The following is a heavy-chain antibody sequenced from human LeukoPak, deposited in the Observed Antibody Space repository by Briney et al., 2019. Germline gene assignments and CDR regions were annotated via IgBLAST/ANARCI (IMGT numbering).Heavy chain of an antibody. CDR1: GFTFSNAW. CDR2: IKSKTDGGTT. D-gene: IGHD6-19*01. V-gene: IGHV3-15*01. Sequence: GGSLRLSCAASGFTFSNAWMSWVRQAPGKGREWVGRIKSKTDGGTTDYAAPVKGRFTISRDDSKNTLYLQMNSLKTEDTAVYYCTTDRGFSGDNWFDPWGQGTLVTVSS. CDR3: TTDRGFSGDNWFDP. J-gene: IGHJ5*02.